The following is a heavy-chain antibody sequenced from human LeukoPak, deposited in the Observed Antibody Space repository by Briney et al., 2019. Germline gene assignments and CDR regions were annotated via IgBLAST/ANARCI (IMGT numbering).Heavy chain of an antibody. CDR1: GFTFSNYE. D-gene: IGHD5-18*01. V-gene: IGHV3-48*03. Sequence: PGRCPRLSCAASGFTFSNYEMNWVRQATGKGLEWASYISGSGRTISYADSVKGRFTISRDNAKNSLYLQMNSLIIEDTAVDYCARGQLKMDTDAFDIWGQGTVVTVSS. CDR2: ISGSGRTI. CDR3: ARGQLKMDTDAFDI. J-gene: IGHJ3*02.